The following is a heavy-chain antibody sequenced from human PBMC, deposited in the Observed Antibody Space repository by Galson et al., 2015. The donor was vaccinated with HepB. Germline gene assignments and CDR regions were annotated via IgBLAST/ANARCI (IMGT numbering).Heavy chain of an antibody. V-gene: IGHV1-69*04. J-gene: IGHJ3*02. CDR3: ARDGRRYYDSSMSGVPAFDI. Sequence: SVKVSCKASGCTFSSYTISWVRQAPGQGLEWMGMIIPILAIANYAQKFQGRVTITADKSTSTAYMELSSLRSEDTAVYYCARDGRRYYDSSMSGVPAFDIWVQATMVTVSS. CDR1: GCTFSSYT. D-gene: IGHD3-22*01. CDR2: IIPILAIA.